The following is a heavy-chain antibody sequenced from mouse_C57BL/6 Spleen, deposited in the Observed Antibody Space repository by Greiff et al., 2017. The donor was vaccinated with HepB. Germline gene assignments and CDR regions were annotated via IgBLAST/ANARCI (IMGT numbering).Heavy chain of an antibody. Sequence: VQLQQSGPELVKPGASVKISCKASGYAFRSSWMNWVKQRPGKGLEWIGRIYPGDGDTNYNGKFKGKATLTADKSSSTAYMQLSSLTSEDSAVYFCARRDYGSIDYWGQGTTLTGSS. D-gene: IGHD1-1*01. CDR3: ARRDYGSIDY. J-gene: IGHJ2*01. CDR1: GYAFRSSW. V-gene: IGHV1-82*01. CDR2: IYPGDGDT.